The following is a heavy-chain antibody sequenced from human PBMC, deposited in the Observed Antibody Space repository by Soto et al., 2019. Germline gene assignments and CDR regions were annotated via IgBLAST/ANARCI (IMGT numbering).Heavy chain of an antibody. D-gene: IGHD2-2*01. Sequence: SETLSLTCTVSGGSISSYYWSWIRQPPGKGLEWIGYIYYSGSTNYNPSLKSRVTISVDTSKNQFSLKLSSVTAADTAVYYCARHRRYCSSTSCLPKIYYYYYYMDVWGKGTTVTVSS. V-gene: IGHV4-59*08. CDR2: IYYSGST. CDR3: ARHRRYCSSTSCLPKIYYYYYYMDV. CDR1: GGSISSYY. J-gene: IGHJ6*03.